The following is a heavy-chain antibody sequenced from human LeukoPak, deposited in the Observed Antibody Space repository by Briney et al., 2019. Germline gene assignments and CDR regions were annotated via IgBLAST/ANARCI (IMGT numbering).Heavy chain of an antibody. CDR2: INPSVGST. D-gene: IGHD6-6*01. CDR3: ARELSSSSLLLDS. CDR1: GYTFTSYY. V-gene: IGHV1-46*01. Sequence: GASVKVSCKASGYTFTSYYMHWVRQAPGQGLERMGIINPSVGSTSHAQKFQGRVTMTRDMSTSTVYMELSSLRSEDTAVYYCARELSSSSLLLDSWGQGTLVTVSS. J-gene: IGHJ4*02.